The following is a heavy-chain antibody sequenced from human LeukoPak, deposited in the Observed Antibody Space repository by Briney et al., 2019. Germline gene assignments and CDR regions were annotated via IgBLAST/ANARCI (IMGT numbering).Heavy chain of an antibody. D-gene: IGHD5-18*01. CDR1: GGSISSYY. CDR2: IYYSGST. V-gene: IGHV4-59*05. CDR3: ARHVGSGYSYGSTDY. Sequence: SETLSLTCTVSGGSISSYYWSWIRQPAGKGLEWIGSIYYSGSTYYNPSLKSRVTISVDTSKNQFSLKLSSVTAADTAVYYCARHVGSGYSYGSTDYWGQGTLVTVSS. J-gene: IGHJ4*02.